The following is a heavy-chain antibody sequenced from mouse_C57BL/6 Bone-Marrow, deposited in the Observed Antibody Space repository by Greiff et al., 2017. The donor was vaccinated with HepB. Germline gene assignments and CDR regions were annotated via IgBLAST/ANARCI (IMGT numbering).Heavy chain of an antibody. Sequence: QVQLQQSGAELARPGASVKLSCKASGYTFTSYGISWVKQRTGQGLEWIGEIYPRSGNTYYNEKFKGKATLTADKSSGTAYMELRSLTSEDSAVYFCARRDSSGYVAYWGQGTLVTVSA. CDR2: IYPRSGNT. CDR1: GYTFTSYG. D-gene: IGHD3-2*02. J-gene: IGHJ3*01. CDR3: ARRDSSGYVAY. V-gene: IGHV1-81*01.